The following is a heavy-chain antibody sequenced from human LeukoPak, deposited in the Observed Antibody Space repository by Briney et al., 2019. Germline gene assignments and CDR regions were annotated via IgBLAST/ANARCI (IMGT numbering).Heavy chain of an antibody. V-gene: IGHV4-31*03. CDR1: GGSISSGGYY. Sequence: SQTLSLTCTVSGGSISSGGYYWSWIRQHPGKGLEWIGYIYYSGSTYYNPSPKSRVTISVDTSKNQFSLKLSSVTAADTAVYYCARAPAFRPVAAAGTREFDYWGQGTLVTVSS. CDR2: IYYSGST. D-gene: IGHD6-13*01. CDR3: ARAPAFRPVAAAGTREFDY. J-gene: IGHJ4*02.